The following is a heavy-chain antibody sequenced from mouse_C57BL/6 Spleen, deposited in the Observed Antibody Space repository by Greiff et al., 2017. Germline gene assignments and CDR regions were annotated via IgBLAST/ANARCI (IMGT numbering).Heavy chain of an antibody. V-gene: IGHV6-3*01. D-gene: IGHD1-1*01. CDR3: TRDYGSSVDY. CDR2: IRLKSDNYAT. J-gene: IGHJ2*01. CDR1: GFTFSNSW. Sequence: DVQLQESGGGLVQPGGSMKLSCVASGFTFSNSWMNWVRQSPEKGLEWVAQIRLKSDNYATHYAVSVKGRFTISRDDSKSSVYLQMSNLRAEDAGIYYCTRDYGSSVDYWGQGTTLTVSS.